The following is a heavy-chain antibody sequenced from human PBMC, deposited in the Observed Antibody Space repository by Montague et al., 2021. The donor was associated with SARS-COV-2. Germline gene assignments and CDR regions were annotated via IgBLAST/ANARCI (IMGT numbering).Heavy chain of an antibody. CDR3: ARGVVAASPVVDY. CDR2: VSVGGGP. D-gene: IGHD2-15*01. Sequence: SETLSLTCTVSGDPISYFNWYWIRHPPGTGLEWIGRVSVGGGPNTNPSLKSRVTMAVNTSTSQLSLKLTSVTAADTAGYYCARGVVAASPVVDYWGRGTLVTVSS. V-gene: IGHV4-4*07. J-gene: IGHJ4*02. CDR1: GDPISYFN.